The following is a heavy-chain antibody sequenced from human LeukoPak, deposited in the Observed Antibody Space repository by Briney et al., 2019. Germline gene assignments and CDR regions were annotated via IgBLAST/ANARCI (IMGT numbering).Heavy chain of an antibody. CDR2: ISYDGSNK. CDR1: GFTFSSYA. D-gene: IGHD3-10*01. Sequence: PGRSLRLSCAASGFTFSSYAMHWVRQAPGKGLEWVAVISYDGSNKYYADSVKGRFTISSDNSKNTLYLQMNSLRAEDTAVYYCARDSGSGSPTGENLDYWGQGTLVTVSS. CDR3: ARDSGSGSPTGENLDY. J-gene: IGHJ4*02. V-gene: IGHV3-30-3*01.